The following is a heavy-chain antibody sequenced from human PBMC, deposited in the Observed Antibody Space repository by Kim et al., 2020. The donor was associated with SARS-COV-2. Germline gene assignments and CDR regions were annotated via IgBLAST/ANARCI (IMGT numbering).Heavy chain of an antibody. Sequence: GGSLRLSCVASGFIFSDACMSWVRQSPGKGLEWVGRIKGESDDWTTEYAVTVKDRFTISRDDSKNTLYLKMNSLKTEDTAVYYCTTETTGGFDYWGQGTLVTVSS. CDR3: TTETTGGFDY. CDR2: IKGESDDWTT. D-gene: IGHD4-17*01. V-gene: IGHV3-15*01. J-gene: IGHJ4*02. CDR1: GFIFSDAC.